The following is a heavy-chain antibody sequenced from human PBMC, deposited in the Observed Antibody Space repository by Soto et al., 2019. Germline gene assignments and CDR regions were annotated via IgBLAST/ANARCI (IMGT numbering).Heavy chain of an antibody. CDR3: ARPGGYNWNFDAFDI. CDR1: GGSISSSSYY. V-gene: IGHV4-39*01. CDR2: IYYSGST. J-gene: IGHJ3*02. D-gene: IGHD1-7*01. Sequence: PSETLSLTCTVSGGSISSSSYYWGWIRQPPGKGLEWIGSIYYSGSTYYNPSLKSRVTISVDTSKNQFSLKLSSVTAADTAVYYCARPGGYNWNFDAFDIWGQGTMVTVSS.